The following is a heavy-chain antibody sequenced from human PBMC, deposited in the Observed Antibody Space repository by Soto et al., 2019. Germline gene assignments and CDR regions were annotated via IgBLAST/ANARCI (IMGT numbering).Heavy chain of an antibody. V-gene: IGHV1-18*01. J-gene: IGHJ4*02. CDR2: ISAYNGNT. D-gene: IGHD3-16*01. Sequence: ASVKVSCKASGYTFTSYGISWVRQAPGQGLEWMGWISAYNGNTNYAQKLQGRVTMTTDTSTSTAYMELRSLRSDDTAVYYCARDSFGIWGSYPDNYFDYWGQGTLVTVSS. CDR1: GYTFTSYG. CDR3: ARDSFGIWGSYPDNYFDY.